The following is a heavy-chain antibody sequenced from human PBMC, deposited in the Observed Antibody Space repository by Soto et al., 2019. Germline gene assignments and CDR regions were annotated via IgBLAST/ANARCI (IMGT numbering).Heavy chain of an antibody. CDR2: IYYSGST. J-gene: IGHJ6*02. CDR1: GGSISSSSYY. V-gene: IGHV4-39*01. Sequence: PSETLSLTCTVSGGSISSSSYYWGWIRQPPGKGLEWIGSIYYSGSTYYNPSLKSRVTISVDTSKNQFSLKLSSVTAADTAVYYCARLVDFWSGYYRPYYYYYGMDVWGQGTTVTVSS. D-gene: IGHD3-3*01. CDR3: ARLVDFWSGYYRPYYYYYGMDV.